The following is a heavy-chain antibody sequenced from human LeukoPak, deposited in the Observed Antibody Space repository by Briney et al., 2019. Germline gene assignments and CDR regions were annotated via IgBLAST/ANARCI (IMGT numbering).Heavy chain of an antibody. CDR1: GGSISSSNW. V-gene: IGHV4-4*02. CDR2: IYHSGST. J-gene: IGHJ4*02. D-gene: IGHD3-22*01. Sequence: PSGTLSLTCAVSGGSISSSNWWSWVRQPPGKGLEWIGEIYHSGSTNYNPSLKSRVTISVDKSKNQFSLKLTSVIAADTAVYYCARICCNYDSRPPWGIDFWGQGTLVTVSS. CDR3: ARICCNYDSRPPWGIDF.